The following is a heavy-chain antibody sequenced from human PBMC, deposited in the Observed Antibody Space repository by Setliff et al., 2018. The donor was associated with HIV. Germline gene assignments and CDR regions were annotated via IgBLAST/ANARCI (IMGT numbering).Heavy chain of an antibody. CDR1: GYSIRSGYY. CDR3: ATVDGTRYLDY. CDR2: MFRTGTS. Sequence: SETLSLTCAVSGYSIRSGYYWGWIRQSPGKGLEWIGTMFRTGTSYYNPSLTSRVTISQDTFKNQFSLELTSVTAADTAVYYCATVDGTRYLDYWGQGKLVTVSS. D-gene: IGHD1-1*01. V-gene: IGHV4-38-2*01. J-gene: IGHJ4*02.